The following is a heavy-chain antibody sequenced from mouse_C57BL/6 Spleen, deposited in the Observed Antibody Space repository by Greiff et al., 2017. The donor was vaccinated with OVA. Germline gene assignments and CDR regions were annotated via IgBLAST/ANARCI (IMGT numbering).Heavy chain of an antibody. J-gene: IGHJ2*01. Sequence: QVQLQQPGAELVKPGASVKMSCKASGYTFTSYWITWVKQRPGQGLEWIGDIYPGSGSTNYNEKFKSKATLTVDTSSNTAYMQHSSLTSEDSAVYYCAREVDGPPDYWGQGTTLTVSS. CDR2: IYPGSGST. D-gene: IGHD2-3*01. CDR1: GYTFTSYW. CDR3: AREVDGPPDY. V-gene: IGHV1-55*01.